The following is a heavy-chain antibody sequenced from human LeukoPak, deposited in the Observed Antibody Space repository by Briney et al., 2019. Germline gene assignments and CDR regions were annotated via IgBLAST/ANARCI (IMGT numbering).Heavy chain of an antibody. D-gene: IGHD6-13*01. Sequence: PGGSLRLSCAASGFTFSSYAMHWVRQAPGKGLEWVALISYDGSNKYYADSVKGRFTISRDNSKNTLYLQMNSLRAEDTAVYYCARDAEEYIAAAIFYYFDYWGQGTLVTVSS. CDR2: ISYDGSNK. CDR3: ARDAEEYIAAAIFYYFDY. J-gene: IGHJ4*02. CDR1: GFTFSSYA. V-gene: IGHV3-30*04.